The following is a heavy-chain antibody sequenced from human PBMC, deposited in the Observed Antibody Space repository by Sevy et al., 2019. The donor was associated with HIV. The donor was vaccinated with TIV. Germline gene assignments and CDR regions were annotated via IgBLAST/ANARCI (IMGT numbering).Heavy chain of an antibody. V-gene: IGHV3-30-3*01. D-gene: IGHD6-13*01. CDR2: ISYEGSET. CDR3: ARDGGYSIKWYPLY. CDR1: GLAFSSHA. J-gene: IGHJ4*01. Sequence: GESLKISCAASGLAFSSHAMHWVRQAPGKGLEWVAVISYEGSETFYAASVEGRFTISRDNSKNMLSLQINSLRPEDTAVYYCARDGGYSIKWYPLYWGHGTLVTVSS.